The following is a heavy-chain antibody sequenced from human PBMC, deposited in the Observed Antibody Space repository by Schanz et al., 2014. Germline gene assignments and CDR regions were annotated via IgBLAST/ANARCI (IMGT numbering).Heavy chain of an antibody. J-gene: IGHJ4*02. D-gene: IGHD3-10*01. CDR3: ARHERFEELSVVDY. CDR2: INTDTGNP. Sequence: QVQLVQSGAEVKKPGASMKVSCKTSGFTFTSYGLSWVRQAPGQGLEWMGYINTDTGNPTAAQGFTGRFVFSLDTSVKTAYLQINSLRPEDTAVYFCARHERFEELSVVDYWGQGTRVTVSS. CDR1: GFTFTSYG. V-gene: IGHV7-4-1*02.